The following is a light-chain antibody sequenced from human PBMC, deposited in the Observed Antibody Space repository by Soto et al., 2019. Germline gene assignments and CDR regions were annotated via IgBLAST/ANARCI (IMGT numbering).Light chain of an antibody. CDR2: GAS. J-gene: IGKJ1*01. CDR3: QQYNNWPRT. CDR1: QSISTY. Sequence: VLTQSPATLSLSPGERATLSCRSSQSISTYSAWYQQKPGQAPRLLIYGASNRASGIPARFSGSGSGTEFTLTINSLQSEDFAVYYCQQYNNWPRTFGQGTKVDIK. V-gene: IGKV3D-15*01.